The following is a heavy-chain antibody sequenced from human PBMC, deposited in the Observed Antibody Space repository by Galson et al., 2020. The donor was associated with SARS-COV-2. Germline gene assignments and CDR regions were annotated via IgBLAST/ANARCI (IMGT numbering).Heavy chain of an antibody. CDR1: GGSFSDYS. CDR2: ISHSGST. D-gene: IGHD5-18*01. Sequence: SETLSLTCGVYGGSFSDYSWTWVRQPPGKGLEWIGEISHSGSTNYSQSLKSRVFMSVDTSKNQFSLKLRSVTAADTAVYYCARGGSRPVMVFDYYYFYMDVWGKGTTVTVSS. CDR3: ARGGSRPVMVFDYYYFYMDV. V-gene: IGHV4-34*01. J-gene: IGHJ6*03.